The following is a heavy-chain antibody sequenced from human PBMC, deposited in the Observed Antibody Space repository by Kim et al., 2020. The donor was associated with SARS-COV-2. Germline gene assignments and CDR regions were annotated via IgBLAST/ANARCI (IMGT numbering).Heavy chain of an antibody. V-gene: IGHV3-43*01. J-gene: IGHJ6*02. D-gene: IGHD4-17*01. CDR2: ISWDGGST. CDR3: AKDHMTTKGFGAYYYYYGMDV. Sequence: GGSLRLSCAASGFTFDDYTMHWVRQAPGKGLEWVSLISWDGGSTYYADSVKGRFTISRDNSKNSLYLQMNSLRTEDTALYYCAKDHMTTKGFGAYYYYYGMDVWGQGTTVTVSS. CDR1: GFTFDDYT.